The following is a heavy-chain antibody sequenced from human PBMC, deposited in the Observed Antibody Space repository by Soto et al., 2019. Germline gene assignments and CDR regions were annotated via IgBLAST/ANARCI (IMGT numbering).Heavy chain of an antibody. J-gene: IGHJ4*02. D-gene: IGHD3-3*01. CDR1: GFSLTTSGVG. Sequence: QITLNESGPPVASPTETLTLTCRFSGFSLTTSGVGVGWIRQSPGKAPEWLALIYWDDDKRYSASLKSRLTITKDTSKNQVVLTVSDLDPTDTATYYCAHRVLRTVFGLVTTTAIYFDFWGQGTPVAVSS. V-gene: IGHV2-5*02. CDR3: AHRVLRTVFGLVTTTAIYFDF. CDR2: IYWDDDK.